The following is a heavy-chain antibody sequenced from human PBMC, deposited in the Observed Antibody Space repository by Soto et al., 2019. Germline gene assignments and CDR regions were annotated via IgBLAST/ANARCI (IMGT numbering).Heavy chain of an antibody. CDR1: GFTFSSYS. Sequence: EVQLVESGGGLVKPGGSLRLSCAASGFTFSSYSMNWVRQAPGKGLEWVSSISSSSSYIYYADSVKGRFTISRDNAKNAPYPQRNSRGGEAKGWYYCARDRAIGGLVSDWFDPLGQGTLVTVSA. V-gene: IGHV3-21*04. CDR3: ARDRAIGGLVSDWFDP. CDR2: ISSSSSYI. D-gene: IGHD6-6*01. J-gene: IGHJ5*02.